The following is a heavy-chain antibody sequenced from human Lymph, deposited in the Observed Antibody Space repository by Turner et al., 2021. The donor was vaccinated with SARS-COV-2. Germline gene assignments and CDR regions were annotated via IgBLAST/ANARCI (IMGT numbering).Heavy chain of an antibody. CDR3: ARYASGGYFYYGMDV. CDR1: GFTFSSYA. CDR2: ITNYGSNK. J-gene: IGHJ6*02. D-gene: IGHD3-10*01. Sequence: QLQLVESGGGVVEPGRSLGPCYAASGFTFSSYAIYWVGQAPGKGLESVEVITNYGSNKYDADTVKGRFTISRDNSKNTLYRQMNSLGAEDTAVYYGARYASGGYFYYGMDVWGQGTTVTVSS. V-gene: IGHV3-30*04.